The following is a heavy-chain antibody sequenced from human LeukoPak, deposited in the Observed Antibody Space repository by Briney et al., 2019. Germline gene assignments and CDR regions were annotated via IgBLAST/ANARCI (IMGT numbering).Heavy chain of an antibody. CDR2: ISSSSSTI. Sequence: GGSLRLSCAGSGFTFSSHWIGWVRQAPGKGLEWVSYISSSSSTIYHADSVKGRFTISRDNAKNSLYLQMNSLRDEDTAVYYCARDLGYDYVWGSYRYTGGAFDIWGQGTMVTVSS. J-gene: IGHJ3*02. V-gene: IGHV3-48*02. D-gene: IGHD3-16*02. CDR1: GFTFSSHW. CDR3: ARDLGYDYVWGSYRYTGGAFDI.